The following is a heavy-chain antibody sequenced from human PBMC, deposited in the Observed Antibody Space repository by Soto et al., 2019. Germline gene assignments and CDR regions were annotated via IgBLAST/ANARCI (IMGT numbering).Heavy chain of an antibody. CDR3: ARAVVISLGTSSWFDP. CDR1: GGSISSGDYY. CDR2: IYYSGST. D-gene: IGHD3-22*01. V-gene: IGHV4-30-4*01. J-gene: IGHJ5*02. Sequence: KSSETLSLTCTVSGGSISSGDYYWSWIRQPPGKGLEWIGYIYYSGSTYYNPSLKSRVTISVDTSKNQFSLKLSSVTAADTAVYYCARAVVISLGTSSWFDPWGQGTLVTVSS.